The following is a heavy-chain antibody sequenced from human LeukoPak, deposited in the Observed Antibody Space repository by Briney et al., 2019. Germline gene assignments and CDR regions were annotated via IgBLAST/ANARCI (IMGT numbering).Heavy chain of an antibody. J-gene: IGHJ1*01. CDR2: IDPRDSYT. Sequence: GESLTISCKGSGYSFTNYWISWVRQMPGKGLEWMGRIDPRDSYTKYSPSFEGHVTISVDKSISSAFLQWNSLKASDTAIYYCATGASKVTTDFANYWGQGTRVAVSS. CDR1: GYSFTNYW. CDR3: ATGASKVTTDFANY. V-gene: IGHV5-10-1*01. D-gene: IGHD4-17*01.